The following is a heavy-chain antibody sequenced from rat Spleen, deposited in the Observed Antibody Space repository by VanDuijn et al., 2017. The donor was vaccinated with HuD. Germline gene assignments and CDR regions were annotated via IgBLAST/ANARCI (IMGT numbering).Heavy chain of an antibody. J-gene: IGHJ3*01. Sequence: EVQLVESGGGLVQPGRSLKLSCAASGFTFSDYNMAWVRQAPKKGLEWVATINTSGSRTYYPDSVKGRFTISRDNAKSTLYLQMDSLRSEDTATYYCASRPYYWGQGTLVTVSS. CDR1: GFTFSDYN. CDR3: ASRPYY. D-gene: IGHD1-7*01. CDR2: INTSGSRT. V-gene: IGHV5S10*01.